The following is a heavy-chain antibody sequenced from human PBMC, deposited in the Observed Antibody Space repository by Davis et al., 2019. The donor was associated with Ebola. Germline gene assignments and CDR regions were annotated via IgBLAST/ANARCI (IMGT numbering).Heavy chain of an antibody. CDR3: ARAGDILTGYYYYYYGMDV. CDR1: GFTFSSYV. D-gene: IGHD3-9*01. J-gene: IGHJ6*02. V-gene: IGHV3-64*01. CDR2: ISSNGGST. Sequence: GESLKISCAASGFTFSSYVMHWVRQAPGKGLEYVSAISSNGGSTYYANSVKGRFTISRDNSKNTLYLQMGSLRAEDMAVYYCARAGDILTGYYYYYYGMDVWGQGTTVTVSS.